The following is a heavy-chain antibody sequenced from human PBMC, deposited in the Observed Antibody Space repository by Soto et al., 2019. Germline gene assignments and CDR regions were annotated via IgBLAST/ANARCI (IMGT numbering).Heavy chain of an antibody. Sequence: SETLSLTCTVSGDSISSYYWSWIRQPPGKGLEWIGYVYYSGSTNYNPSLKSRVTISIDTSKNQFSLRLNSVTAADTAVYYCARETTDGSWSGHDAFGFWGQGTMVTVSS. J-gene: IGHJ3*01. CDR2: VYYSGST. D-gene: IGHD3-3*01. CDR3: ARETTDGSWSGHDAFGF. CDR1: GDSISSYY. V-gene: IGHV4-59*01.